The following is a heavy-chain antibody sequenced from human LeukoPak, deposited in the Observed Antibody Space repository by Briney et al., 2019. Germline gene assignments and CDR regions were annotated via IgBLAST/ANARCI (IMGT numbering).Heavy chain of an antibody. CDR1: GYSFTSYW. V-gene: IGHV5-51*01. Sequence: GESLKISCKGSGYSFTSYWIGWVRRMPGKGLEWMGIIYPGDSYTKYSPSFQGQVTISVVKSISTAYLQWSSLKASDTAMYYCARRGPDYGDYDFWGQGTLVTVSS. D-gene: IGHD4-17*01. J-gene: IGHJ4*02. CDR3: ARRGPDYGDYDF. CDR2: IYPGDSYT.